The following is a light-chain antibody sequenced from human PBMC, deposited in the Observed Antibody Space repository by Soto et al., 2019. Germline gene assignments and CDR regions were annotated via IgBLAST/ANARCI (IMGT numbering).Light chain of an antibody. CDR2: GAS. CDR3: QDYTNWPLT. J-gene: IGKJ4*01. CDR1: HSVSSR. Sequence: EIVMTQSPATLSVSPGERATLSCRASHSVSSRLAWYQQKPGQAPRLLIYGASTRATGLPARFSGSESRTEFTLTISGLQSEDFAGYYCQDYTNWPLTFAGGTKVEIK. V-gene: IGKV3-15*01.